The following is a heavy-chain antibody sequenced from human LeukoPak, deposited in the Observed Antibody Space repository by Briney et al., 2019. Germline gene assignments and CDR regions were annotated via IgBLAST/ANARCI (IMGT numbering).Heavy chain of an antibody. J-gene: IGHJ4*02. Sequence: PGGSLRLSCAASGFTFSTSAMNWVRQVPGKGLEWVSSIDYDSSHIYYAASVRGRFTISGDNARDSVYLQMDSLRVEDTAVYYCTRDPLRYLRVGHYDYWGQGTLVAVSS. D-gene: IGHD3-9*01. CDR2: IDYDSSHI. CDR1: GFTFSTSA. CDR3: TRDPLRYLRVGHYDY. V-gene: IGHV3-21*01.